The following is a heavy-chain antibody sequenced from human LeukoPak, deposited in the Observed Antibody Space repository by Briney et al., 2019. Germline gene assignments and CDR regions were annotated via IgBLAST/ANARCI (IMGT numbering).Heavy chain of an antibody. CDR2: IYYSGST. CDR1: GGSISSYY. Sequence: SETLSLTCTVSGGSISSYYWSWIRQPPGKGLEWIGYIYYSGSTKYNPSLRSRVTISVDASKTQFSLKLNSVTAADTAVYYCARGSRELYYFDYWGQGTLVTVSS. J-gene: IGHJ4*02. CDR3: ARGSRELYYFDY. V-gene: IGHV4-59*01. D-gene: IGHD1-7*01.